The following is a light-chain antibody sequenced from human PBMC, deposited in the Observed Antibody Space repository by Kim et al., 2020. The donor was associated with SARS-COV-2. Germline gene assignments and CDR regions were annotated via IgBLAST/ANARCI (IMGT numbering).Light chain of an antibody. CDR2: DVS. J-gene: IGLJ1*01. CDR3: CSYAGSYTYV. V-gene: IGLV2-11*01. Sequence: HSALTQPRSVSGSPGQSVTISCTGTSSDVGGYNYVSWYQQHPGKAPKLMIYDVSKRPSGVPDRFSGSKSGNTASLTISGLQAEDEADYYCCSYAGSYTYVFGTGTKSPS. CDR1: SSDVGGYNY.